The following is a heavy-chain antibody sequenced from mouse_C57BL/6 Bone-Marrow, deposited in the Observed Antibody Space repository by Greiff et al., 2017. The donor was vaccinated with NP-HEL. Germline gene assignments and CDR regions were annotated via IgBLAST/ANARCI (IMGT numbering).Heavy chain of an antibody. CDR2: ITSDGGST. V-gene: IGHV5-2*01. CDR3: ARHYGSSYVSWYFDV. J-gene: IGHJ1*03. Sequence: VQLQQSGGGLVQPGESLKLSCESNEYEFPSHDMSWVRKTPEKRLELVAAITSDGGSTYYPDTMERRFIISRDNTKKTLYLQMSSLRSEDTALYYCARHYGSSYVSWYFDVWGTGTTVTVSS. D-gene: IGHD1-1*01. CDR1: EYEFPSHD.